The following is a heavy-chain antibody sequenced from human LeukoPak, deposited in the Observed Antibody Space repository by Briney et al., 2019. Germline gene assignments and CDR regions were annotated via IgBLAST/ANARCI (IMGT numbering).Heavy chain of an antibody. Sequence: SETLSLTCTVSGGSISNSYWSWIRQPPGKGLEWLGYIYYRGNTKYNPSLKSRVTISVDTPKNQVSLKLSSVTAADTAVYYCARGPYYYSRGNYRASDSWGQGTLVTVSS. CDR3: ARGPYYYSRGNYRASDS. CDR1: GGSISNSY. CDR2: IYYRGNT. J-gene: IGHJ4*02. V-gene: IGHV4-59*01. D-gene: IGHD3-22*01.